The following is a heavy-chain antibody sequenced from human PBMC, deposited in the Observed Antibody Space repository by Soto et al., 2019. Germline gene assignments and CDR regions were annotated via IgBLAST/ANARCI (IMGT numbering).Heavy chain of an antibody. CDR2: IYPNGGST. V-gene: IGHV1-46*01. J-gene: IGHJ3*02. Sequence: ASVKVSCKASGNTFTLYYIHWVRQAPGQGLEWMGVIYPNGGSTSYAQKFQGRVSMTRDTSTRTVYMELSSLTSADTAVYYCARDYSPDGFDIWGQGTMVTVSS. D-gene: IGHD2-21*01. CDR1: GNTFTLYY. CDR3: ARDYSPDGFDI.